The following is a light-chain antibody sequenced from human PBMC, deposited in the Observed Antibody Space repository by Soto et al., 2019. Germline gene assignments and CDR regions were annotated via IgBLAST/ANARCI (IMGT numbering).Light chain of an antibody. CDR1: QAISTY. J-gene: IGKJ3*01. V-gene: IGKV1-9*01. CDR3: QELDIYPFT. CDR2: AAS. Sequence: DIQLTQSPSFLSASVGDRVTITCRASQAISTYLAWYQQKPGRAPKLLIHAASTLQTGVLARFSGSGSGTEFTLTISSLQPEDFATYYCQELDIYPFTFGPGTKVDIK.